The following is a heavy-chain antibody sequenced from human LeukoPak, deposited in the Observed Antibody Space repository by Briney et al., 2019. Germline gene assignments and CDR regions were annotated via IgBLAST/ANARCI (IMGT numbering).Heavy chain of an antibody. CDR1: GGTFSSYA. CDR2: IIPIFGTA. D-gene: IGHD3-9*01. J-gene: IGHJ4*02. V-gene: IGHV1-69*05. Sequence: ASVKVSCKASGGTFSSYAISWVRQAPGQGLEWMGGIIPIFGTANYAQKFQGRVTITTDESTSTAYMELSSLRSEDTAVYYCARGTLGDILTGSYDCWGQGTLVTVSS. CDR3: ARGTLGDILTGSYDC.